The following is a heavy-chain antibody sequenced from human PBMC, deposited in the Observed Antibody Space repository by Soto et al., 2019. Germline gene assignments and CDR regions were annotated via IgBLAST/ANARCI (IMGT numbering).Heavy chain of an antibody. J-gene: IGHJ1*01. V-gene: IGHV4-4*02. Sequence: SETLSLTCAVSGGSISSSNWWSWVRQPPGKGLEWIGEIYHSGSTNYNPSLKSRVTISVDKSKNQFSLKLSSVTAADTAVYYCATTEWNGDDYSFQHWGQGTLVTVSS. CDR3: ATTEWNGDDYSFQH. CDR2: IYHSGST. CDR1: GGSISSSNW. D-gene: IGHD4-4*01.